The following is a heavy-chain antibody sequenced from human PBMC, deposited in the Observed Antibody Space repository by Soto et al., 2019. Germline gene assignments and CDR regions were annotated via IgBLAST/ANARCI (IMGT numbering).Heavy chain of an antibody. Sequence: PGESLRTPCKDFGYSFTSYWIVWVLQMPGKGLEWTGTIYPGDSDTRYSPSFQGQVTISADKSISTAYLQWSSLKASDTAMYYCARFESGYSGYGYYYYGMDVWGQGTTVTVSS. D-gene: IGHD5-12*01. CDR2: IYPGDSDT. J-gene: IGHJ6*01. CDR1: GYSFTSYW. V-gene: IGHV5-51*01. CDR3: ARFESGYSGYGYYYYGMDV.